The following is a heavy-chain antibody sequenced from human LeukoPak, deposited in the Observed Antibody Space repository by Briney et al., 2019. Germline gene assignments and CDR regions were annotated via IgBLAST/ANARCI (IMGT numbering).Heavy chain of an antibody. D-gene: IGHD3-22*01. Sequence: GTSVKVSCKASGFTFTSSAVQWVRQARGQRLEWIGWIVVGSGNTNYAQKFQERVTITRDMSTSTAYMELSSLRSEDTAVYYCAAGLIDDSSGSVFDYWGQGTLVTVSS. CDR2: IVVGSGNT. CDR1: GFTFTSSA. J-gene: IGHJ4*02. CDR3: AAGLIDDSSGSVFDY. V-gene: IGHV1-58*01.